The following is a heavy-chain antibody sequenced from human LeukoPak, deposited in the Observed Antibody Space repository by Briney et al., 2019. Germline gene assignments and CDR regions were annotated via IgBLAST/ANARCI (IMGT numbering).Heavy chain of an antibody. CDR1: GGSISSGGYY. V-gene: IGHV4-31*03. CDR3: ARTGGVAATTPGAYWFDP. Sequence: SETLSLTCTVSGGSISSGGYYWSWIRQHPGRGLEWIGYIYYSGSTYYNPSLKSRVTISVDTSKNQFSLKLSSVTAADTAVYYCARTGGVAATTPGAYWFDPWGQGTLVTVSS. J-gene: IGHJ5*02. CDR2: IYYSGST. D-gene: IGHD2-15*01.